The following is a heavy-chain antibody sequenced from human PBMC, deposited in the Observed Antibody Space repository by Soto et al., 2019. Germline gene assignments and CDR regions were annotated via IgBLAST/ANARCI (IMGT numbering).Heavy chain of an antibody. D-gene: IGHD2-8*01. V-gene: IGHV3-23*01. CDR2: ISGSGGST. Sequence: SLRLSCAASGFTVSSYAMSWVRQAPGKGLEWVSAISGSGGSTYYADSVKGRFTISRDNSKNTLYLQMNSLRAEDTAVYYCAKSLRVYDDWFDPWGQGTLVTVSS. CDR1: GFTVSSYA. CDR3: AKSLRVYDDWFDP. J-gene: IGHJ5*02.